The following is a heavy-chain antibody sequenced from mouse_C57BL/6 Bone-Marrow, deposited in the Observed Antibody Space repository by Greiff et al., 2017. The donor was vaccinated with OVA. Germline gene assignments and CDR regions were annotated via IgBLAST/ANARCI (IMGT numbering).Heavy chain of an antibody. CDR3: ARGNGLLFAY. D-gene: IGHD1-1*02. CDR1: GYTFTSYW. CDR2: IHPNSGST. V-gene: IGHV1-64*01. Sequence: QVQLQQPGAELVKPGASVNYSCKASGYTFTSYWMHWVKQRPGQGLEWIGMIHPNSGSTNYNEKFKSKATLTVDKSSSTAYMQLSSLTSEDSAVYYWARGNGLLFAYWGQGTLVTVSA. J-gene: IGHJ3*01.